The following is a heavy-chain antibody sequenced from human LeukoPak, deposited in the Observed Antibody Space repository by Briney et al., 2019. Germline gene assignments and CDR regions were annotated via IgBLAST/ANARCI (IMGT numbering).Heavy chain of an antibody. V-gene: IGHV4-61*01. CDR2: IYYSGST. D-gene: IGHD2-15*01. Sequence: PSETLSLTCTVSGGSVSSGSYYWSWIRQPPGKGLEWIGNIYYSGSTNYNPSLKSRVTISVDTSKNQFSLKLSAVTAADTAVYYCARGGGSFDYWGQGTLVTVSS. CDR3: ARGGGSFDY. CDR1: GGSVSSGSYY. J-gene: IGHJ4*02.